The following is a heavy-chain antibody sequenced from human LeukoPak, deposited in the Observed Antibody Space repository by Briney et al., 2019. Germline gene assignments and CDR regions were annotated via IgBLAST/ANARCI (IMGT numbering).Heavy chain of an antibody. Sequence: PGGSLRLSCAASGFTFSSYSMNWVRQAPGKGLEWVSSISSSSSYIYYADSVKGRFTISRDNSKNTLYLQMNSLRAEDTAVYYCARVRCGDAGYYYYYYYMDVWGKGTTVTVSS. CDR3: ARVRCGDAGYYYYYYYMDV. D-gene: IGHD2-21*01. J-gene: IGHJ6*03. V-gene: IGHV3-21*01. CDR1: GFTFSSYS. CDR2: ISSSSSYI.